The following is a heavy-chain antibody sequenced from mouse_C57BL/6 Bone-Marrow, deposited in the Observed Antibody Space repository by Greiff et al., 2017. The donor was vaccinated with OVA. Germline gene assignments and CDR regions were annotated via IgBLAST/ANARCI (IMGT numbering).Heavy chain of an antibody. J-gene: IGHJ4*01. D-gene: IGHD2-4*01. Sequence: EVQLQQSGAELVRPGASVKLSCTASGFNIKDDYMHWVKQRPEPGLAWIGWIDPENGDTEYASKFPGKATLPADTSSHTAYLQLSSLTSEDTAVYYCTTCYDYDGYYAMDDWGKGTSVTVSS. CDR3: TTCYDYDGYYAMDD. V-gene: IGHV14-4*01. CDR1: GFNIKDDY. CDR2: IDPENGDT.